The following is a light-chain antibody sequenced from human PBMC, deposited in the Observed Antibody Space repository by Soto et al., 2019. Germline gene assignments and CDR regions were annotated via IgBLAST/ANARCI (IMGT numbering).Light chain of an antibody. CDR2: EVS. J-gene: IGLJ2*01. Sequence: QSALTQPASVSGSPGQSVTISCTGTSSDVGSYNLVSWYQQHPGKAPKLIISEVSKRPSGVSNRFSGSKSGDTASLTISGLQAEDEADYYCCSYAGSSTFIFGGGTKLTVL. CDR1: SSDVGSYNL. V-gene: IGLV2-23*02. CDR3: CSYAGSSTFI.